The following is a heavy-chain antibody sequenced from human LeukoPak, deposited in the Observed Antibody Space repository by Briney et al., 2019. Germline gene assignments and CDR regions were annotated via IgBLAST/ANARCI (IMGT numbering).Heavy chain of an antibody. D-gene: IGHD3-10*01. Sequence: GGSLRLSCAASGFTFSSYGMHWVRQAPGKGLEWVAFIRYDGSNKYYADSVKSRFTTSRDNSKNTLYLQMNSLRAEDTAVYYCAKESGSGSTSDYWGQGTLVTVSS. CDR3: AKESGSGSTSDY. CDR1: GFTFSSYG. CDR2: IRYDGSNK. J-gene: IGHJ4*02. V-gene: IGHV3-30*02.